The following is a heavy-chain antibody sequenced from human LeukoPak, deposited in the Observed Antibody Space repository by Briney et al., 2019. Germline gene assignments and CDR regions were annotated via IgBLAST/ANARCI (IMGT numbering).Heavy chain of an antibody. D-gene: IGHD5-18*01. CDR2: IKPSGGST. J-gene: IGHJ6*03. CDR1: RYTFTSYY. Sequence: ASVKVSCKASRYTFTSYYMHLVQQAPGQRLEWMGIIKPSGGSTSYAQKFQGRVTMTRDTSTSTVYMELSSLRSDDTAVYYCAKSGYSYGYLYYYMDVWGKGTTVTVSS. CDR3: AKSGYSYGYLYYYMDV. V-gene: IGHV1-46*01.